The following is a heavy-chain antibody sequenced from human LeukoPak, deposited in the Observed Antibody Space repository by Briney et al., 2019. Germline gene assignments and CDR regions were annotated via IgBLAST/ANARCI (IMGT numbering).Heavy chain of an antibody. V-gene: IGHV3-21*01. CDR3: AREDCSSTSCYAGIGWYFDL. Sequence: PGGSLRLSCAASGSTFSSYSMNWVRQAPGKGLEWVSSISSSSSYIYYADSVKGRFTISRDNAKNSLYLQMNSLRAEDTAVYYCAREDCSSTSCYAGIGWYFDLWGRGTLVTVSS. CDR1: GSTFSSYS. D-gene: IGHD2-2*01. CDR2: ISSSSSYI. J-gene: IGHJ2*01.